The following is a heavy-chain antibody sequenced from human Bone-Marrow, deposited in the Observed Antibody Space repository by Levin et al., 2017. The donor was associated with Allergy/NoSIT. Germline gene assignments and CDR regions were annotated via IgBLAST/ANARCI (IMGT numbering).Heavy chain of an antibody. CDR2: ISSSGSTI. J-gene: IGHJ6*02. CDR1: GFTFSDYY. V-gene: IGHV3-11*01. CDR3: ARDPRRYCSSTSCYGFYYGMDV. Sequence: GESLKISCAASGFTFSDYYMSWIRQAPGKGLEWVSYISSSGSTIYYADSVKGRFTISRDNAKNSLYLQMNSLRAEDTAVYYCARDPRRYCSSTSCYGFYYGMDVWGQGTTVTVSS. D-gene: IGHD2-2*01.